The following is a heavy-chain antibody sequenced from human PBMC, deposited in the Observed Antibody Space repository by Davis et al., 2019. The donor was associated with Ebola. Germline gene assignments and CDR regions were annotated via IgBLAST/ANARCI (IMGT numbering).Heavy chain of an antibody. D-gene: IGHD1/OR15-1a*01. J-gene: IGHJ6*02. CDR1: AGTFRTYA. Sequence: SVKVSCKAPAGTFRTYAVSWMRQAPGQGLEWMGGILPIVGTANYAPKFQDRVTIITDEGASTSYMELSSLTSEDSATYYCARGGTGTVAGYYYYGMDIWGQGTRVTVSS. CDR3: ARGGTGTVAGYYYYGMDI. CDR2: ILPIVGTA. V-gene: IGHV1-69*05.